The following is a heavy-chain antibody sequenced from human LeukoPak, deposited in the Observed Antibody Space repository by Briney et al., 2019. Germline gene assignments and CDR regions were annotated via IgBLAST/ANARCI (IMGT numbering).Heavy chain of an antibody. CDR1: GFTFSTHT. CDR2: ISYDGSNK. Sequence: GGSLRLSCAASGFTFSTHTIYWVRQAPGKGLEWVAVISYDGSNKYYADSVKGRFTISRDNSKNTLFLQMNSLRTEDTAVYYCARGGGSDSWLYDHWGQGTLVTVSS. CDR3: ARGGGSDSWLYDH. D-gene: IGHD6-13*01. V-gene: IGHV3-30*04. J-gene: IGHJ4*02.